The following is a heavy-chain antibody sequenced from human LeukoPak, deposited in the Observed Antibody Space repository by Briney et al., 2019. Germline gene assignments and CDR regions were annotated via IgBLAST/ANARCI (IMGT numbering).Heavy chain of an antibody. CDR3: ARRSVAAAGTDYYGMDV. Sequence: GESLKISCKGSGYSFTSYWIGWVRQMPGKGLEWMGIIYPGDSDTRYSPSFQGQVTISADKSISTAYLQWSSLKASDTAMYYCARRSVAAAGTDYYGMDVWGIGTTVTVSS. CDR2: IYPGDSDT. D-gene: IGHD6-13*01. CDR1: GYSFTSYW. V-gene: IGHV5-51*01. J-gene: IGHJ6*04.